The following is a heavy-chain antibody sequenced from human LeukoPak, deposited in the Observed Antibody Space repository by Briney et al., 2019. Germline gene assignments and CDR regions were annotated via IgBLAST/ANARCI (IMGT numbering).Heavy chain of an antibody. Sequence: SQTLSLTCTVSGGSISSGGYYWSWIRQPPGKGLEWIGYIYHSGSTYYNPSLKSRVTISVDRSKNQFSLKLSSVTAADTAVYYCARVPDYDFWSGPDAFDIWGQGTMVTVSS. V-gene: IGHV4-30-2*01. J-gene: IGHJ3*02. CDR3: ARVPDYDFWSGPDAFDI. CDR2: IYHSGST. CDR1: GGSISSGGYY. D-gene: IGHD3-3*01.